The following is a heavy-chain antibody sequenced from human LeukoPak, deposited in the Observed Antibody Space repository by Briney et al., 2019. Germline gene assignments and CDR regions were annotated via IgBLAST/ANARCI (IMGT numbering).Heavy chain of an antibody. V-gene: IGHV1-69*13. J-gene: IGHJ6*03. Sequence: GASVKVSCKASGGSFSSHVISWVRQAPGQGLEWMGGIIPMFGTANYAQKFQGRVTVTADESTSTAYMELSSLRSEDTAVYYCASHLYRRARGDYYYYMDVWGKGTTVTVSS. CDR1: GGSFSSHV. D-gene: IGHD3-10*01. CDR3: ASHLYRRARGDYYYYMDV. CDR2: IIPMFGTA.